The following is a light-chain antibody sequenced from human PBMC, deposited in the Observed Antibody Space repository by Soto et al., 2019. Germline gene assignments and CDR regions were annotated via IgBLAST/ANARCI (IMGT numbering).Light chain of an antibody. CDR2: EVT. CDR3: SSYTSTSRYV. CDR1: SSDVGKYDR. V-gene: IGLV2-18*02. J-gene: IGLJ1*01. Sequence: QSALTQPPSVSGSPGQSVTISCTGTSSDVGKYDRVSWYQQPPGTAPKLIIYEVTNRPSGVPARFSGSKSGNTASLTISGLQAEDEADYYCSSYTSTSRYVFGARTKLTVL.